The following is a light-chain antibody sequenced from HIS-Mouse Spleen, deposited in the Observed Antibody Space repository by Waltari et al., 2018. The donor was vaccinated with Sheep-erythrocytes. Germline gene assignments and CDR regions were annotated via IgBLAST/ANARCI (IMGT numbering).Light chain of an antibody. CDR2: DVS. CDR3: CSYAGSYNHV. J-gene: IGLJ1*01. V-gene: IGLV2-11*01. CDR1: SSDVGGYNY. Sequence: QSALTPPRSVSGSPGQSVTISCTGPSSDVGGYNYVLWYQQHPGKAPKLMIYDVSKRPSGVPDRFSGSKSGNTASLTISGLQAEDEADYYCCSYAGSYNHVFATGTKVTVL.